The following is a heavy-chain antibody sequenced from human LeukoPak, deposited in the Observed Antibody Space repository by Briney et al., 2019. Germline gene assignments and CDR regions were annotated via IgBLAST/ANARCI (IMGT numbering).Heavy chain of an antibody. CDR3: ARSGDGYNYNPVF. V-gene: IGHV4-39*07. D-gene: IGHD5-24*01. Sequence: PSETLSLTCTVSGGSISSSSYYWGWIRQPPGKGLEWIGSIYYSGSTYYNPSLKSRVTISVDTSKNQFSLKLSSVTAADTAVYYCARSGDGYNYNPVFWGQGTLVTVSS. J-gene: IGHJ4*02. CDR1: GGSISSSSYY. CDR2: IYYSGST.